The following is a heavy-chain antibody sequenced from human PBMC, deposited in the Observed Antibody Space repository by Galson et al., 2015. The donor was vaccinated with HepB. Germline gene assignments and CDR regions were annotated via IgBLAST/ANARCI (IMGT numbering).Heavy chain of an antibody. CDR3: ARDYYYDSSGYYDGMDV. J-gene: IGHJ6*02. D-gene: IGHD3-22*01. V-gene: IGHV3-11*06. Sequence: SLRLSCAASGFTFSDYYMSWIRQAPGKGLEWVSYISSSSSYTNYADSVKGRFTISRDNAKNSLYLQMNSLRAEDTAVYYCARDYYYDSSGYYDGMDVWGQGTLVTVSS. CDR2: ISSSSSYT. CDR1: GFTFSDYY.